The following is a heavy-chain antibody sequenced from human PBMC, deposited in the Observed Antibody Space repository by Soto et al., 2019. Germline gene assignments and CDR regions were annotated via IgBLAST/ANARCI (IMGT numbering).Heavy chain of an antibody. J-gene: IGHJ4*02. D-gene: IGHD1-1*01. CDR3: ARGRYGDY. CDR1: GYGFTTYG. V-gene: IGHV1-18*01. CDR2: ISAHNGNT. Sequence: QVHLVQSGAEVKKPGASVKVSCKGSGYGFTTYGITWVRQAPGKGLEWMAWISAHNGNTNYAQKLQGRVTVTRDTSTSTAYKELRSLRYDDTAVYYCARGRYGDYWGQGALVTVSS.